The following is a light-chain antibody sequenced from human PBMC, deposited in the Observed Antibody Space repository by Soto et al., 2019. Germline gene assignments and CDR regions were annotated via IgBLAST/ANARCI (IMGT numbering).Light chain of an antibody. J-gene: IGLJ1*01. CDR2: EVT. CDR1: SSDVGTYHY. V-gene: IGLV2-14*01. CDR3: SSYRKSNTLV. Sequence: ALAQPASVSASPGQSITISCTGASSDVGTYHYVSWYQHHPGKPPKLLIHEVTHRPPGVAARFSGSKSGNTASLTISGLQAEDEAVYYCSSYRKSNTLVFGTGTKVTVL.